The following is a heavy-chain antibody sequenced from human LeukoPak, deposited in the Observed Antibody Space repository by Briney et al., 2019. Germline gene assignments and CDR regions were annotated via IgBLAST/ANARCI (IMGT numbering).Heavy chain of an antibody. Sequence: GGSLRLSCAASGFTFSSCAMDWVRQAPGKGLEWVSTITNSGGATYYADSVKGRLTVSRDNSQNTLYLQMNSLRADDTAIYYCAKWGHNGYTLLVCWGQGTLVTVCS. CDR2: ITNSGGAT. D-gene: IGHD3-16*01. J-gene: IGHJ4*02. CDR1: GFTFSSCA. CDR3: AKWGHNGYTLLVC. V-gene: IGHV3-23*01.